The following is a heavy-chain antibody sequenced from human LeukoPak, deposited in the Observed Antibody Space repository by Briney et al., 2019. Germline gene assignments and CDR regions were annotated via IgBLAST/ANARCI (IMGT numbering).Heavy chain of an antibody. Sequence: GESLKISCKGSGYSFTSYWIGWVRQMPGKGLEWMGIIYPGDSDTRYSPSFQGQVTISADKSISTAYLQWSSLKASDTAMYYCARFRHYGSGSSLTPYYFDYWGQGTLVTVSS. CDR3: ARFRHYGSGSSLTPYYFDY. D-gene: IGHD3-10*01. V-gene: IGHV5-51*01. J-gene: IGHJ4*02. CDR1: GYSFTSYW. CDR2: IYPGDSDT.